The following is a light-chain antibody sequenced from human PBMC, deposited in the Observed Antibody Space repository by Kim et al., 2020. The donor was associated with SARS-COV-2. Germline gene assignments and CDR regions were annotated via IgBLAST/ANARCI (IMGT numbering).Light chain of an antibody. V-gene: IGKV1-5*01. J-gene: IGKJ2*01. CDR3: QQCYSSPYT. CDR1: QSISGW. CDR2: DAS. Sequence: DIQMTQSPSTLSASVGDRVTITCRASQSISGWLAWYQQKPGKAPKLLIHDASILESGVPSTFSGSESGTEFNLTITSLQPDDVATYYCQQCYSSPYTFGHGTKLEIK.